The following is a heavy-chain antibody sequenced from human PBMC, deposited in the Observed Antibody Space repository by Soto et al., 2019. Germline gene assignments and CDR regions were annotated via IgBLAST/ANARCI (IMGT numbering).Heavy chain of an antibody. V-gene: IGHV3-9*01. J-gene: IGHJ3*02. CDR3: AKSLYDFQDAFDI. CDR2: ISWDSGSI. CDR1: RFTFDDYA. Sequence: LRLSCAASRFTFDDYAMHWVRQAPGKGLEWVSGISWDSGSIAYADSVKGRFTISRDNAKNSLYLQMNSLRAEDTAVYYCAKSLYDFQDAFDIWGQGTMITVS. D-gene: IGHD3-3*01.